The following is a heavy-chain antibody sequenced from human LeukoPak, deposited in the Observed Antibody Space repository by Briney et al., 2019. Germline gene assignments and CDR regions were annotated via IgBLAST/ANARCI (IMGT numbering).Heavy chain of an antibody. J-gene: IGHJ4*02. CDR1: GYTFTSYD. CDR3: ARGPDLDTAMIDY. CDR2: MNPNSGST. V-gene: IGHV1-8*03. D-gene: IGHD5-18*01. Sequence: GASVKVSCKASGYTFTSYDINWVRQDIGQGLGWMAWMNPNSGSTGYAQKFQGRVTITRNTSISTAYMELSSLRSEGTAVYYCARGPDLDTAMIDYWGQGTLVTVSS.